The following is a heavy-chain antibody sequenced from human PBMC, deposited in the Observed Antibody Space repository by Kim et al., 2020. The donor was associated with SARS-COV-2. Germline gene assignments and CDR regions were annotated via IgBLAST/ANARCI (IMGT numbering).Heavy chain of an antibody. CDR1: GYTFSDYY. J-gene: IGHJ4*02. CDR3: VRDVSLDSGNYYFDS. CDR2: INPNSGGA. V-gene: IGHV1-2*02. D-gene: IGHD1-26*01. Sequence: ASVKVSCRASGYTFSDYYTHWVRQAPGQGFEWMGWINPNSGGATYAQKFQGRVTMTRASSISTAYMELSRLTSDDTAVYYCVRDVSLDSGNYYFDSWGQGTLVTVAA.